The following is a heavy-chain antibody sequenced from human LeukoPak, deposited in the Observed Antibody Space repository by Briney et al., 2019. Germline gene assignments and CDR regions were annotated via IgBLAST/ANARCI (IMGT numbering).Heavy chain of an antibody. CDR2: ISYDGSNK. Sequence: GRSLRLSCAASGFTFSSYGMHWVRQAPGKGLEWVAVISYDGSNKYYADSVKGRFTISRDNSKNTLYLQMNSLRAEDTAVYYCAKDYYDSSGYSHYFDYWGQGTLVTVSS. CDR1: GFTFSSYG. V-gene: IGHV3-30*18. D-gene: IGHD3-22*01. CDR3: AKDYYDSSGYSHYFDY. J-gene: IGHJ4*02.